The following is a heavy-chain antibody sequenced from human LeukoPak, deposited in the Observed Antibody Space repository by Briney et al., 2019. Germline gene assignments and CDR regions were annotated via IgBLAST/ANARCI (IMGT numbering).Heavy chain of an antibody. J-gene: IGHJ3*02. CDR2: IYYSGST. CDR1: GGSISSYY. V-gene: IGHV4-59*01. CDR3: ARDRRNDVPAFDI. D-gene: IGHD1-1*01. Sequence: PSETLSLTCTVSGGSISSYYWSWIRQPPGKGLEWIGYIYYSGSTNYNPSLKSRVTISVDTSKNQFSLKLSSVTAADTAVYYCARDRRNDVPAFDIWGQGTMVTVSS.